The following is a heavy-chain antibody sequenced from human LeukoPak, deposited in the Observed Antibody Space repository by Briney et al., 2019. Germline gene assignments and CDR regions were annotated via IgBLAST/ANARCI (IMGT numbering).Heavy chain of an antibody. D-gene: IGHD3-10*01. V-gene: IGHV4-59*01. CDR1: GGSFSGYY. CDR3: ARVFDSGSQAYFYYMDV. Sequence: SETLSLTCAVYGGSFSGYYWSWIRQPPGKGLEWIGYIYSSGSTNYNPSLKSRVTMAVDTSKNQFSLKVSSVTAADTAVYYCARVFDSGSQAYFYYMDVWGKGTTVTISS. J-gene: IGHJ6*03. CDR2: IYSSGST.